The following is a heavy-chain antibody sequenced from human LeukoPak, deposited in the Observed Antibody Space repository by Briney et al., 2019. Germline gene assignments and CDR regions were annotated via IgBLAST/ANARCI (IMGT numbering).Heavy chain of an antibody. J-gene: IGHJ6*03. CDR2: MNPNSGNT. Sequence: GASVKVSCKASGYTFTSYDINWVRQATGQGLEWMGWMNPNSGNTGYAQKFQGRVTMTRNTSISTAYMELSSLRPEDTAVYYCASSPRGCSSTSCYTLGYYMDVWGKGTTVTVSS. CDR3: ASSPRGCSSTSCYTLGYYMDV. D-gene: IGHD2-2*02. CDR1: GYTFTSYD. V-gene: IGHV1-8*01.